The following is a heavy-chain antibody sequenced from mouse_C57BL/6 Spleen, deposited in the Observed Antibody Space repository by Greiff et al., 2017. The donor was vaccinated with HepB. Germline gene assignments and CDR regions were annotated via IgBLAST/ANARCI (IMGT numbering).Heavy chain of an antibody. D-gene: IGHD1-1*01. Sequence: QVQLQQPGAELVRPGSSVKLSCKASGYTFTSYWMDWVKQRPGQGLEWIGNIYPSDSETHYNQKFKDKATLTVDKSSSTAYMQLSSLTSEDSAVYYWAREGGSRDYFDYWGQGTTLTVSS. CDR1: GYTFTSYW. CDR2: IYPSDSET. J-gene: IGHJ2*01. V-gene: IGHV1-61*01. CDR3: AREGGSRDYFDY.